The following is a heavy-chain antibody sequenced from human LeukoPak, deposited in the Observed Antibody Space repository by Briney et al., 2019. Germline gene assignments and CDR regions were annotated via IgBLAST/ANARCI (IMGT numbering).Heavy chain of an antibody. CDR3: ARRGFSGSFDY. V-gene: IGHV4-59*12. Sequence: SETLSLTCTVSGGSISSYYWSWIRQPPGKGLEWIGYIYYSGSTDYNPSLKSRVTISVDTSKNQFSLKVTSVTAADTAVYYCARRGFSGSFDYWGQGTLVTASS. D-gene: IGHD1-26*01. J-gene: IGHJ4*02. CDR2: IYYSGST. CDR1: GGSISSYY.